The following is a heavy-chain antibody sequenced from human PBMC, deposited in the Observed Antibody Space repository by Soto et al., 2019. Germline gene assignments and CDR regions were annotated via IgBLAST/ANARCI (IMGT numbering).Heavy chain of an antibody. J-gene: IGHJ4*02. Sequence: SGPTLVNPTQTLTLTCTFSGFSLSTSGVGVGWIRQPPGKALEWLAVIYRNDNKRYSPSLKSRLTITKDTSKNQVVLTMTNVDPVDTATYYCAHTYGDYDPFDYWGQGTLVTVSS. D-gene: IGHD4-17*01. CDR2: IYRNDNK. CDR3: AHTYGDYDPFDY. CDR1: GFSLSTSGVG. V-gene: IGHV2-5*01.